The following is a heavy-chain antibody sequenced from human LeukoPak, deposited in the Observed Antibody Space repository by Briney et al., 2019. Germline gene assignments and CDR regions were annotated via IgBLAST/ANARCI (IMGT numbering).Heavy chain of an antibody. D-gene: IGHD2-2*01. CDR1: GFIFSGYS. CDR3: AREPSGGYCSSSSCSRYFQH. V-gene: IGHV3-21*01. Sequence: GGSLRLSCVASGFIFSGYSMNWVRQAPGKGLEWVSSISASDTYINYADSLKGRFTISRDNAKNSLYLQMNSLRAEDTAVYYCAREPSGGYCSSSSCSRYFQHWGQGTLVTVSS. J-gene: IGHJ1*01. CDR2: ISASDTYI.